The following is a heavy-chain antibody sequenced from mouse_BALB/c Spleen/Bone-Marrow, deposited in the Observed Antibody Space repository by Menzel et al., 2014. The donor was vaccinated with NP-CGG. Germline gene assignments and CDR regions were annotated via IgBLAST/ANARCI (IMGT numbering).Heavy chain of an antibody. CDR1: GFTFSSYG. D-gene: IGHD3-3*01. J-gene: IGHJ4*01. CDR2: ISSGRTAN. Sequence: EVKLMESGGGLVQPGGSRTLSCAASGFTFSSYGMHWVRQAPEKGLEWVAYISSGRTANYYADTVKGRFTISRDNPKNTVFMQLTSLTSEDTAVYYCARVTIATVPYALAVWGEGTSVTVSS. CDR3: ARVTIATVPYALAV. V-gene: IGHV5-17*02.